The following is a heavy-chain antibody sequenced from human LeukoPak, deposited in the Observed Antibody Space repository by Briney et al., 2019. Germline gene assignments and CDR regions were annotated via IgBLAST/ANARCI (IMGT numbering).Heavy chain of an antibody. CDR2: ISGSSTYI. J-gene: IGHJ4*02. Sequence: GGSLRLSCAASGFTFSSYCMSWVRQAPGKGLEWVSAISGSSTYIYDADSVKGRFTISRDNAKNSLYLQMNSLRAEDTAVYYCARAPYDILTGYSGYFDYWGQGALVTVSS. CDR3: ARAPYDILTGYSGYFDY. D-gene: IGHD3-9*01. V-gene: IGHV3-21*01. CDR1: GFTFSSYC.